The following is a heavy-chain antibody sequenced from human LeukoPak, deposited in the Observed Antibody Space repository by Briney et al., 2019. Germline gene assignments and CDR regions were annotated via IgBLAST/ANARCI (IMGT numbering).Heavy chain of an antibody. CDR3: ARRGPPRTLLRGVKSGWFDP. J-gene: IGHJ5*02. Sequence: PSETLSLTCAVYGGSFSGYYWSWIRQSPGKGLEWIGETYHSGSTNYNSSLKSRVTISVDTSKNQFSLKLTSVTAADTAVYFCARRGPPRTLLRGVKSGWFDPWGQGTLVTVSS. D-gene: IGHD3-10*01. V-gene: IGHV4-34*01. CDR1: GGSFSGYY. CDR2: TYHSGST.